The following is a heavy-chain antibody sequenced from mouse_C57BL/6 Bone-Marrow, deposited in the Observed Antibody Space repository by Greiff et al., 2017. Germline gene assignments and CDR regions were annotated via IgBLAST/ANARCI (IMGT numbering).Heavy chain of an antibody. CDR2: ISYDGSN. Sequence: EVKLVESGPGLVKPSQSLSLTCSVTGYSITSGYYWNWIRQFPGNKLEWMGYISYDGSNNYNPSLKNRISITRDTSKNQFFLKLNSVTTEDTATYYCARGGILWLRRYYFDYWGQGTTLTVSS. CDR1: GYSITSGYY. V-gene: IGHV3-6*01. J-gene: IGHJ2*01. CDR3: ARGGILWLRRYYFDY. D-gene: IGHD2-2*01.